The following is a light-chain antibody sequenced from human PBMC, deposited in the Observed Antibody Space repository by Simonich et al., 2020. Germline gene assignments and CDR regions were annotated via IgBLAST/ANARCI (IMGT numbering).Light chain of an antibody. CDR2: DVS. CDR1: SSDVGGYNY. CDR3: SSYTSSSTNWV. V-gene: IGLV2-14*03. J-gene: IGLJ3*02. Sequence: QSALTQPPSVSGSPGQSITISCTGTSSDVGGYNYVSWYQQHPGKAPKLMIYDVSNRPSGVSNRFAGSKSGNTASLTISGLQAEDEADYYCSSYTSSSTNWVFGGGTKLTV.